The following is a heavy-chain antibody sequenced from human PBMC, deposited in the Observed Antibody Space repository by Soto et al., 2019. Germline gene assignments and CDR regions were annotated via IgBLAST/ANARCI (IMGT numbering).Heavy chain of an antibody. V-gene: IGHV3-48*02. CDR1: GFTFATYS. D-gene: IGHD6-19*01. CDR3: ARASGWYPSDAFEI. CDR2: ISDSSATR. J-gene: IGHJ3*02. Sequence: EAQLVESGGGLVQPGGSLRLSCAASGFTFATYSMNWVRQAPGKGLEWVSYISDSSATRYYADSVTGRFTISRDNAKNSLYLQMNSLRDEDSALYDCARASGWYPSDAFEIWGQGTPVTVSS.